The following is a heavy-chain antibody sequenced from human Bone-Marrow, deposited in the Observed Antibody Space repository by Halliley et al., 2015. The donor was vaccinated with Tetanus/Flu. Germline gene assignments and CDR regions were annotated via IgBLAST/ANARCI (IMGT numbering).Heavy chain of an antibody. D-gene: IGHD2-2*02. J-gene: IGHJ4*02. V-gene: IGHV4-31*02. Sequence: FIFHSGSPYCNPSFKSRVSMSVDTSRNQFSLTLNSVTAADTAVYYCAGAWYCSSTSCYRFDYWGQGALVTVSS. CDR3: AGAWYCSSTSCYRFDY. CDR2: IFHSGSP.